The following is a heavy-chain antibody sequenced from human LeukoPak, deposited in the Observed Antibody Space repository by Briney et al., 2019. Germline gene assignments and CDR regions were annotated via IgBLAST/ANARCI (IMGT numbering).Heavy chain of an antibody. D-gene: IGHD3-22*01. J-gene: IGHJ4*02. CDR1: GGSFSGYY. V-gene: IGHV4-34*01. Sequence: PSETLSLTCAVYGGSFSGYYWSWIRQPPGKGLEWIGEINHSGSTNYNPSLKSRVTISVDTSKNQFSLKLSSVTAADTAVYYCARKTYYYDSSGYLVARSGGRYLDYWGQGTLVTVSS. CDR2: INHSGST. CDR3: ARKTYYYDSSGYLVARSGGRYLDY.